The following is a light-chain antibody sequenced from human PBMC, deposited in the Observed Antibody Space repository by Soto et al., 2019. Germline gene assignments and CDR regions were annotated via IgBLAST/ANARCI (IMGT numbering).Light chain of an antibody. CDR2: EVS. V-gene: IGLV2-14*01. J-gene: IGLJ1*01. CDR3: SSYTSSSTLYV. Sequence: QSVLTQPASVSGSPGHSITISCAGTSSDIGGYNYVSWYQQHPGKAPKVMIYEVSNRPSGVSNRFSGSKSGNTASLTISGLQAEDEADYYCSSYTSSSTLYVFGSGTKLTVL. CDR1: SSDIGGYNY.